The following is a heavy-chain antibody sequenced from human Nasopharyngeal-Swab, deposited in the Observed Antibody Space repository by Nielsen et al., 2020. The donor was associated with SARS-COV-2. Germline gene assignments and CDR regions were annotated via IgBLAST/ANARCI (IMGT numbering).Heavy chain of an antibody. J-gene: IGHJ4*02. CDR2: ISGRGATI. CDR3: ATARLMTTVQY. D-gene: IGHD4-17*01. V-gene: IGHV3-23*01. Sequence: GGSLRLSCAASGFTFSSYAMTWVRQAPGTGLEWVSTISGRGATIYYADSVKGRFTVSRDNSKNTVSLQMSSLRAEDTAVYYCATARLMTTVQYWGQGTLVTVSS. CDR1: GFTFSSYA.